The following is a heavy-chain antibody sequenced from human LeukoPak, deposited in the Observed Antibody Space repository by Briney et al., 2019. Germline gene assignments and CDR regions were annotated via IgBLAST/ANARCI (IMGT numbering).Heavy chain of an antibody. CDR2: IWYDGSNK. V-gene: IGHV3-33*01. Sequence: GGSLRLSCAASGFTFSSYGMHWVRQAPGKGLEWVAVIWYDGSNKYYADSVKGRFTISRDNSKNTLYLQMNSLRAEDTAVYYCAMLGDTPDYWGQGNPGHRLL. D-gene: IGHD2-21*02. CDR3: AMLGDTPDY. J-gene: IGHJ4*02. CDR1: GFTFSSYG.